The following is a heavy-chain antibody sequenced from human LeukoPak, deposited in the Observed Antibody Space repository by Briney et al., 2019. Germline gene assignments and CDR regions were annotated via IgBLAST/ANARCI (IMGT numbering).Heavy chain of an antibody. CDR1: GFTFSRYW. D-gene: IGHD1-26*01. V-gene: IGHV3-74*01. J-gene: IGHJ4*02. Sequence: GGSLRLSCAASGFTFSRYWMHWAPQPPGKGLVWVLRINCDWCSTIYADAVKGRFTISRDNAKNTLYLQMTSLRAEDTAVYYCARDQAVGSTRDSWGQGTLVTVSS. CDR3: ARDQAVGSTRDS. CDR2: INCDWCST.